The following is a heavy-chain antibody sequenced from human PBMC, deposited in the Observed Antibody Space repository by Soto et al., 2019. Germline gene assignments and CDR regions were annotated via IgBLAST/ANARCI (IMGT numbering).Heavy chain of an antibody. J-gene: IGHJ3*02. CDR3: AREGMDDGAFDI. CDR2: IWYDGSNK. CDR1: GFTFSSYG. Sequence: PVGSLRLSCAASGFTFSSYGMHWVRQAPGKGLEWVAVIWYDGSNKYYADSVKGRSTISRDNSKNTLYLQMNSLRAEDTAVYYCAREGMDDGAFDIWGQGTPVTVSS. D-gene: IGHD1-1*01. V-gene: IGHV3-33*01.